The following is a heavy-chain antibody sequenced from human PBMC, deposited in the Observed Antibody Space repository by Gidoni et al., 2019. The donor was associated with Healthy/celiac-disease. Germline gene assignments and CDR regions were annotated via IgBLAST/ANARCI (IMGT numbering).Heavy chain of an antibody. CDR2: ISAYNGNT. CDR1: GYTFTRYG. Sequence: QVQLVQSGAAVKKPGASVKVSCKASGYTFTRYGISWVRQAPGQGLEWMGWISAYNGNTNYAQKLQGRVTMTTDTSTSTAYMELRSLRSDDTAVYYCARDTDTDIVVVPAAIGYYYYYGMDVWGQGTTVTVSS. J-gene: IGHJ6*02. V-gene: IGHV1-18*04. D-gene: IGHD2-2*01. CDR3: ARDTDTDIVVVPAAIGYYYYYGMDV.